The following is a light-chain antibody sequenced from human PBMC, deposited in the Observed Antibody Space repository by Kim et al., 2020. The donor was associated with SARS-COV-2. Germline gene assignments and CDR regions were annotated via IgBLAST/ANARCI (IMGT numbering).Light chain of an antibody. Sequence: GRTARITCGGTIIGSKSVHWSQRRPGQAPVLVISYASDRPSGIPERFSGSNSGNTATLTISRVEAGDEADYYCQVWDSSSDHRVVFGGGTQLTVL. CDR3: QVWDSSSDHRVV. CDR1: IIGSKS. CDR2: YAS. V-gene: IGLV3-21*04. J-gene: IGLJ2*01.